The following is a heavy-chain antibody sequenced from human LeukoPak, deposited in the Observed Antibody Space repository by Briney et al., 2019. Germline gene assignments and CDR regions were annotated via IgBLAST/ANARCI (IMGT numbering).Heavy chain of an antibody. CDR2: IYYTGST. Sequence: PSETLSLTCTVSGGSISSYYWSWIRQPPGKGLEWIGYIYYTGSTNYNPSLKSRVTISVDTSKNQFSLKLSSVTAADTAVYYCARELSSEVVPAAGIDYWGRGTLVTVSS. J-gene: IGHJ4*02. CDR1: GGSISSYY. D-gene: IGHD2-2*01. V-gene: IGHV4-59*01. CDR3: ARELSSEVVPAAGIDY.